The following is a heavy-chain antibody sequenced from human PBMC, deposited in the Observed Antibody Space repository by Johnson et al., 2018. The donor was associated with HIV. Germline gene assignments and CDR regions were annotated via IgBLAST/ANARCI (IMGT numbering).Heavy chain of an antibody. CDR3: AELSGFVDYDDGALDI. Sequence: QVQLVESGGGVVQPGRSLRLSCAASGFTFSSYGMYLVRQAPGKGLEWVAVIWYDGSNKYYADSVKGRFTISRDNSKNTLYLQMNSLRAEDTAVYYCAELSGFVDYDDGALDIWGQGTVVTVSS. D-gene: IGHD4-17*01. J-gene: IGHJ3*02. V-gene: IGHV3-33*01. CDR2: IWYDGSNK. CDR1: GFTFSSYG.